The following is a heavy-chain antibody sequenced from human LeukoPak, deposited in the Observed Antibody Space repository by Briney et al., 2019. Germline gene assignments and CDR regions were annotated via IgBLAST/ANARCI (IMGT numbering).Heavy chain of an antibody. CDR3: ARDVAGAGSF. Sequence: GGSLRLSCAASGYSFSSYWMHWVRQVRGKGLVWVSRIDNYGRTTDYADSVKGRFTISRDNVQNTLYLQMNSLNAEDTAVYYCARDVAGAGSFWGQETLVTVSS. J-gene: IGHJ4*02. CDR1: GYSFSSYW. V-gene: IGHV3-74*01. CDR2: IDNYGRTT. D-gene: IGHD3-10*01.